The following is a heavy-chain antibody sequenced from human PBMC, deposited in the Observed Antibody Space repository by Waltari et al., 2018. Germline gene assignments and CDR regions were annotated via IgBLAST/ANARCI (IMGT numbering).Heavy chain of an antibody. CDR3: AKNADTNVPQFLY. V-gene: IGHV3-23*01. CDR1: GFTFRSFA. CDR2: ISGSGGTI. Sequence: DVQLLESGGGLVQPGGSLRLSCAASGFTFRSFALNWVRQAPGKGLEWLSVISGSGGTIYYADSVKGRFTISRDNSKNTLYLQMNSLRVEDTAVYYCAKNADTNVPQFLYWGQGTVVTVSA. J-gene: IGHJ4*02. D-gene: IGHD5-18*01.